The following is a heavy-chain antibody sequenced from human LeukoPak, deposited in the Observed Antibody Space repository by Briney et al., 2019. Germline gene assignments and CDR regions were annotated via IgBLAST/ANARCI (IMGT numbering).Heavy chain of an antibody. J-gene: IGHJ5*02. Sequence: GGSLRLSCAASGFTFSSHGINWVRQAPGKGLEWVSGISPSGSISYYADSVKGRFTISRDNSKNTVSLQMNSLRAEDMALYYRARDLDWGAFDAWGQGTLVTVPS. CDR3: ARDLDWGAFDA. V-gene: IGHV3-23*01. CDR1: GFTFSSHG. CDR2: ISPSGSIS. D-gene: IGHD3-9*01.